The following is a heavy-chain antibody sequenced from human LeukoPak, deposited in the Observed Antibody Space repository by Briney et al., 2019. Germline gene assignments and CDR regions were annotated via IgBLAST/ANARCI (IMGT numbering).Heavy chain of an antibody. D-gene: IGHD6-13*01. CDR1: GFTFSSYE. Sequence: GGSLRLSCAASGFTFSSYEMNWVRQAPGKGLEWVSYISSSGSTIYYADSVKGRFTISRDNAKNSLYLQMNSLRAEDTAVYYCARNPKLVPSRGAFDIWGQGTMVTVSS. V-gene: IGHV3-48*03. CDR2: ISSSGSTI. J-gene: IGHJ3*02. CDR3: ARNPKLVPSRGAFDI.